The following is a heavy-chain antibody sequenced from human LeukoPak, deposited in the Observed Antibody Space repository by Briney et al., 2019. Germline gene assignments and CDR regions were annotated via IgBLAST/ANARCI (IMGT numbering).Heavy chain of an antibody. CDR2: INHSGST. V-gene: IGHV4-34*01. D-gene: IGHD3-22*01. Sequence: SETLSLTCAVYGGSFSGYYWSWIRQPPGKGLEWIGEINHSGSTNYNPSLKSRVTISVDTSKNQFSLKLSSVTAADTAVYYCARSTRGTYYYDSSGPKGGFDYWGQGTLVTVSS. J-gene: IGHJ4*02. CDR1: GGSFSGYY. CDR3: ARSTRGTYYYDSSGPKGGFDY.